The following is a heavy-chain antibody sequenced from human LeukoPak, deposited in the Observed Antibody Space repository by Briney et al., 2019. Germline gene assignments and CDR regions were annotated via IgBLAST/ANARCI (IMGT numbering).Heavy chain of an antibody. D-gene: IGHD1-14*01. CDR1: GGSISSDY. Sequence: SETLSLTCTLSGGSISSDYWNWIRQPPGKGLEWIGFIYYSGSTNYNPSLKSRVSISMDMSTNQFSLKLSSVTAADTAVYYCAVRQRPGAFDIWGQGTVVTVSS. V-gene: IGHV4-59*08. CDR2: IYYSGST. J-gene: IGHJ3*02. CDR3: AVRQRPGAFDI.